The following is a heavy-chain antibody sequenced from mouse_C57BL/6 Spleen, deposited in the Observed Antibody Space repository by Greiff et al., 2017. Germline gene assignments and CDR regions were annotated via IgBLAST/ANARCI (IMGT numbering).Heavy chain of an antibody. V-gene: IGHV1-64*01. J-gene: IGHJ3*01. CDR2: IHPNSGST. CDR3: ARHSAY. Sequence: VQLQQPGAELVKPGASVKLSCKASGYTFTSYWMHWVKQRPGQGLEWIGMIHPNSGSTNYNENFKSKATLTVDKSSSTAYMQLSSLTSEDSAVYYCARHSAYWGQGTLVTVSA. CDR1: GYTFTSYW.